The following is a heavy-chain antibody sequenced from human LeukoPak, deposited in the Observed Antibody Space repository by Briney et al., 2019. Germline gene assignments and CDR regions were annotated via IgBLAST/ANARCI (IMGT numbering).Heavy chain of an antibody. CDR2: INSDGSST. Sequence: GGSLRLSCAASGFTFSSYWMHWVRQAPGKGLVWVSRINSDGSSTSYADSVKGRFTISRDNAKNTLYLQMNNLRAEDTGLYYCVRGMTLFDRSGHYYPHAFDIWGQGTVVTVSS. CDR1: GFTFSSYW. D-gene: IGHD3-22*01. J-gene: IGHJ3*02. CDR3: VRGMTLFDRSGHYYPHAFDI. V-gene: IGHV3-74*01.